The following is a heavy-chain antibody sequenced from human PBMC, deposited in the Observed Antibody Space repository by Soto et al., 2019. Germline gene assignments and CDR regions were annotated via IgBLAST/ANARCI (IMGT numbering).Heavy chain of an antibody. V-gene: IGHV4-59*01. CDR1: GGSISSYY. J-gene: IGHJ6*02. D-gene: IGHD3-3*01. CDR3: ARTTIFGHYYYYYGMDV. Sequence: LPETLSLTCTVSGGSISSYYWSWIRQPPGKGLEWIGYIYYSGSTNYNPSLKSRVTISVDTSKNQFSLKLSSVTAADTAVYYCARTTIFGHYYYYYGMDVWGQGTTVTVSS. CDR2: IYYSGST.